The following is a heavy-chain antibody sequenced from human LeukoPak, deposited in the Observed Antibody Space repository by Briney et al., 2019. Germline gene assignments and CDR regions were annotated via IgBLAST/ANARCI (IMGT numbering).Heavy chain of an antibody. Sequence: GGSLRLSCAASGFTFSSYEMNWVRQAPGKGLEWVSYISSSGSTIYYADSVKGRFTISRDNAKNSLYLQMNSLRAEDTAVYYCARDQYGSGDGYYMDLWGKGTTVTISS. D-gene: IGHD3-10*01. J-gene: IGHJ6*03. V-gene: IGHV3-48*03. CDR1: GFTFSSYE. CDR3: ARDQYGSGDGYYMDL. CDR2: ISSSGSTI.